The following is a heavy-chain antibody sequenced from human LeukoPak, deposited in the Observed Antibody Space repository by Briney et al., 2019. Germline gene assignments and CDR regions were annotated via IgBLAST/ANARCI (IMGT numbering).Heavy chain of an antibody. Sequence: ASVKVSCKASGYTFTSYDINWVRQATGQGLEWMGGFDPEDGETIYAQKFQGRVTMTEDTSTDTAYMELSSLRSEDTAVYYCATLVVLNAFDIWGQGTMVTVSS. D-gene: IGHD2-15*01. CDR1: GYTFTSYD. CDR3: ATLVVLNAFDI. CDR2: FDPEDGET. V-gene: IGHV1-24*01. J-gene: IGHJ3*02.